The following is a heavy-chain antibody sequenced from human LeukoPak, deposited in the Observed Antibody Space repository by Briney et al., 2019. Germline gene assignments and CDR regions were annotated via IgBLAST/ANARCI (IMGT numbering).Heavy chain of an antibody. J-gene: IGHJ4*02. V-gene: IGHV4-34*01. CDR2: INHSGST. CDR1: GGSFRGYY. D-gene: IGHD3-9*01. Sequence: PSETLSLTCAVYGGSFRGYYWSWIRQSPGKGLEWIGEINHSGSTNHNPSLKSRVSVSVDKSKNQFSLKLSSVTAAGTGVYYCARTNNILYYSDYWGQGTLVTVSS. CDR3: ARTNNILYYSDY.